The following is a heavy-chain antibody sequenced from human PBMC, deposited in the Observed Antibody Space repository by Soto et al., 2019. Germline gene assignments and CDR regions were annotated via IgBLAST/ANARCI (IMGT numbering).Heavy chain of an antibody. J-gene: IGHJ4*02. Sequence: QVQLVQSGAEVKKPGSSVKVSCKASGGTFSSYAISWVRQAPGQGLEWMGGIIPIFGTANYAQKFQGRVTITADESTSTAYMELSSLRSEDTAVYYCARGKYYYDSSGYYPSFGYFDYWGQGTLVTVSS. D-gene: IGHD3-22*01. CDR1: GGTFSSYA. CDR3: ARGKYYYDSSGYYPSFGYFDY. V-gene: IGHV1-69*01. CDR2: IIPIFGTA.